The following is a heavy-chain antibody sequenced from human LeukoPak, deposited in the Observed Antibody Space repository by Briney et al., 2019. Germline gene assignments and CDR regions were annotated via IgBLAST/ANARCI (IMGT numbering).Heavy chain of an antibody. CDR2: ISSSGSTI. CDR3: ASRPYGFLGPFDY. V-gene: IGHV3-48*03. CDR1: GSTFSNYE. Sequence: GGSLRLSCAVPGSTFSNYEINWVRQAPGKGLEWISYISSSGSTIYYADSVKGRFTISRDNAKNSLYLQMSSLRAEDTAIYYCASRPYGFLGPFDYWGQGTLVTVSS. D-gene: IGHD3/OR15-3a*01. J-gene: IGHJ4*02.